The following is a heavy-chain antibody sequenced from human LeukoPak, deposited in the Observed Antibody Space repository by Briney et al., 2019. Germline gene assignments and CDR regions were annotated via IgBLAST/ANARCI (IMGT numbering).Heavy chain of an antibody. V-gene: IGHV4-59*08. CDR2: IYYSGST. Sequence: ESSETLSFTCTVPGGSISSYYWSWIRQPPGKGLEWIGYIYYSGSTNYNPSLKSRVTISVDTSKNQFSLKLSSVTAADTAVYYCASASPYSRDYFDYWGQGTLVTVSS. CDR3: ASASPYSRDYFDY. J-gene: IGHJ4*02. CDR1: GGSISSYY. D-gene: IGHD2-21*01.